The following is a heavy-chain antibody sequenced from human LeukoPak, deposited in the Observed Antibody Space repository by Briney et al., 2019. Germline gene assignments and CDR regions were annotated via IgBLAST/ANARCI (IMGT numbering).Heavy chain of an antibody. V-gene: IGHV1-18*01. CDR2: ISAYNGNT. D-gene: IGHD2-2*01. CDR3: VLGNQLLCCGPTFDY. CDR1: GYTFTSYG. J-gene: IGHJ4*02. Sequence: ASVKVSCKASGYTFTSYGISWVRQAPGQGLEWMGWISAYNGNTNYAQKLQGRVTMTTDTSTSTAYMELRSLRSDDTAVYYCVLGNQLLCCGPTFDYGGQGTLVTVSS.